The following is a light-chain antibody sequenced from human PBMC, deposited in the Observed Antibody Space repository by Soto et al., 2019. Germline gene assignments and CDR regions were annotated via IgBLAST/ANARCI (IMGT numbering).Light chain of an antibody. CDR3: QQYGSAPST. J-gene: IGKJ4*01. CDR2: GAS. V-gene: IGKV3-20*01. CDR1: QSVRSNY. Sequence: EIVLTQSPGTLSLSPGERATLSFRASQSVRSNYLAWYQQKPGQPPRRLIYGASSRATGIPDTFSGSGSGTDFTLTISRLEPEDFAVYYCQQYGSAPSTFGGGTKVEIK.